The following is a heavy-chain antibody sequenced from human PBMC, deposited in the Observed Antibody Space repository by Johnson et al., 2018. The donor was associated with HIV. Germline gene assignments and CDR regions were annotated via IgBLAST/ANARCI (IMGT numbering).Heavy chain of an antibody. J-gene: IGHJ3*02. D-gene: IGHD3-10*01. CDR1: GFTFSSYG. V-gene: IGHV3-30*03. Sequence: QVQLVESGGGVAQPGRSLRLSCAASGFTFSSYGMHWVRQAPGKGLEWVAVISYDESNKYYADSVKGRFTISRDNSKNTLYLQMNSLKTEDTAVYYCTAPLGRFRDLLGAFDIWGQGTMVTVSS. CDR2: ISYDESNK. CDR3: TAPLGRFRDLLGAFDI.